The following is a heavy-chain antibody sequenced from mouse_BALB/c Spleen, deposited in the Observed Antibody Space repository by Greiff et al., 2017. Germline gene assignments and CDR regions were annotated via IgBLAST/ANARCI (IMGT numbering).Heavy chain of an antibody. CDR2: IYPGSGST. CDR1: GYTFTSYW. J-gene: IGHJ2*01. V-gene: IGHV1S22*01. D-gene: IGHD1-2*01. CDR3: TRFIDYYGYYFDY. Sequence: LQQPGSELVRPGASVKLSCKASGYTFTSYWMHWVKQRPGQGLEWIGNIYPGSGSTNYDEKFKSKATLTVDTSSSTAYMQLSSLTSENSAVYNCTRFIDYYGYYFDYWGQGTTLTVSS.